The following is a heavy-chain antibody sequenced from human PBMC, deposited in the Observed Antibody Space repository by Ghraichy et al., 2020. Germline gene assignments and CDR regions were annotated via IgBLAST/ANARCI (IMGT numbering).Heavy chain of an antibody. CDR3: ARATTSTPAAATTFDY. D-gene: IGHD6-13*01. CDR2: ISSASTYT. J-gene: IGHJ4*02. V-gene: IGHV3-21*01. CDR1: GFTFSSYS. Sequence: GGSLRLSCAASGFTFSSYSMNWVRQAPGKGLEWVSSISSASTYTYYADSVKGRFIISRDNAKNSLFLQMNSLRAEDMAVYYCARATTSTPAAATTFDYWGQGTLVTVSS.